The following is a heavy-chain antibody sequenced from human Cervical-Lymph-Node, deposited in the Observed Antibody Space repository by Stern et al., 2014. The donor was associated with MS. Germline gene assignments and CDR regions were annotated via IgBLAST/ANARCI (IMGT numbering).Heavy chain of an antibody. CDR3: ARDKSGSSEYFQR. CDR1: GYTFTSYG. V-gene: IGHV1-18*04. J-gene: IGHJ1*01. D-gene: IGHD6-13*01. Sequence: QVQLVESGAEVRKPGASVRVSCKASGYTFTSYGVTWVRQAPGQGLDWMGWIGPYNGLRHSAQKVQGRVTMTTDTSTKTAYLELRSLTSDDTAVYYCARDKSGSSEYFQRWGQGTLVTVS. CDR2: IGPYNGLR.